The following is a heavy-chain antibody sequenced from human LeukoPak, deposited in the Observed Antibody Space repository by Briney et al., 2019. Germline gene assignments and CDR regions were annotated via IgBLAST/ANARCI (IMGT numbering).Heavy chain of an antibody. Sequence: GGSLRLSCAASGFTFSSYEMNWVRQAPGKGLEWVSYISSGSTIYDADSVKGRFTISRDNAKNSLYLQMNSLRAEDTAVYYCARESIAAAGAPFDYWGQGTLVTVSS. D-gene: IGHD6-25*01. CDR1: GFTFSSYE. CDR2: ISSGSTI. J-gene: IGHJ4*02. V-gene: IGHV3-48*03. CDR3: ARESIAAAGAPFDY.